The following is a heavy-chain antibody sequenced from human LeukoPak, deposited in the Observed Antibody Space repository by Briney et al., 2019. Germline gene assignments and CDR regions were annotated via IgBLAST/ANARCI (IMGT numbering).Heavy chain of an antibody. V-gene: IGHV1-69*13. CDR3: ARDPLRWGLSYDDY. J-gene: IGHJ4*02. CDR1: GGTFSSYA. D-gene: IGHD3-16*01. CDR2: IIPIFGTA. Sequence: SVKVSCKASGGTFSSYAISWVRQAPGQGLEWMGGIIPIFGTANYAQKFQGRVTITADESTSTAYMELSRLRSEDTAVYYCARDPLRWGLSYDDYWGQGTLVTVSS.